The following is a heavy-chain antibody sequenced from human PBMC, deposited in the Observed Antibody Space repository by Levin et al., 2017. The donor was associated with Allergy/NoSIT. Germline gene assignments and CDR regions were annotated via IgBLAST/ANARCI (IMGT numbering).Heavy chain of an antibody. CDR1: GYPFADYS. D-gene: IGHD2-2*01. CDR3: ARRTEGFCSTTICSIPFDY. CDR2: INADNGDK. Sequence: GASVKVSCKPSGYPFADYSIHWVRQAPGQRLEWMGWINADNGDKKSSQSFQGRLTISRDTSAWTVYMELGSLRSEDTAVYYCARRTEGFCSTTICSIPFDYWGQGTLVTVSS. V-gene: IGHV1-3*01. J-gene: IGHJ4*02.